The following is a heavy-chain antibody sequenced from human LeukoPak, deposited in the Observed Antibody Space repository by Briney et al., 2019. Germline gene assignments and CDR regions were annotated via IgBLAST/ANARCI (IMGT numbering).Heavy chain of an antibody. Sequence: SETLSLTCTVSGGSISSYYWSWIRQPPGKGLEWIGSIYHSGSTYYNPSLKSRVTISVDTSKNQFSLKLSSVTAADTAVYYCARGLGYSYGWNWFDPWGQGTLVTVSS. D-gene: IGHD5-18*01. J-gene: IGHJ5*02. CDR3: ARGLGYSYGWNWFDP. CDR2: IYHSGST. V-gene: IGHV4-59*04. CDR1: GGSISSYY.